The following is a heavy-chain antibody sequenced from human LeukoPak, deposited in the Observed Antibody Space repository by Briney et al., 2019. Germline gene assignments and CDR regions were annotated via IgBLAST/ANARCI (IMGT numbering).Heavy chain of an antibody. CDR1: GFTSSSYA. V-gene: IGHV3-23*01. J-gene: IGHJ6*02. CDR2: ISGSVDNT. Sequence: GGSLRLSCAASGFTSSSYAMSWVRQAPGKGLEWVSAISGSVDNTYYAESVKGRFTISRDLSQNALFLQMNSLRAEDTAVYYCARYCIGGTCYPSYAMDVWGQGTTVTV. CDR3: ARYCIGGTCYPSYAMDV. D-gene: IGHD2-15*01.